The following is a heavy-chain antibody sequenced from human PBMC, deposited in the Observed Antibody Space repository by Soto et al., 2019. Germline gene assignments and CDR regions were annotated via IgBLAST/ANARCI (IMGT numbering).Heavy chain of an antibody. CDR2: ISGSGART. CDR3: ARGLVAAAGTYWYFDL. J-gene: IGHJ2*01. D-gene: IGHD6-13*01. CDR1: AVYA. V-gene: IGHV3-23*01. Sequence: EVQLLESGGGLVQPGGSLRLSCAASAVYAMTWVRQAPGKGLEWVSVISGSGARTYYADSVKGRFTISRDTSKNTLYLQMNSLRAEDTAVYYCARGLVAAAGTYWYFDLWGRGTQVTVSS.